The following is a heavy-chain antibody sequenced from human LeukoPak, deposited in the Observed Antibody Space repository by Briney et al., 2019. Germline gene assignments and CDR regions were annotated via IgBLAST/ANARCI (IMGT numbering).Heavy chain of an antibody. CDR1: GFTFSSYA. Sequence: GESLRLSCAASGFTFSSYAMSWVRQAPGKGLEWVSTMSGSGGSTYYADSVKGRFTISRDNSKNTLCLQMNSLRAEDTAVYYCAKGYCSGGSCYPGGAFDIWGQGTMVTVSS. CDR2: MSGSGGST. CDR3: AKGYCSGGSCYPGGAFDI. J-gene: IGHJ3*02. V-gene: IGHV3-23*01. D-gene: IGHD2-15*01.